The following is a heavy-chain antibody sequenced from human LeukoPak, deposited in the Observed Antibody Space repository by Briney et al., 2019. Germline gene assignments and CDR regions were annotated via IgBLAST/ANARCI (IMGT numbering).Heavy chain of an antibody. CDR3: ARTRYCSSSSCHIAFDI. D-gene: IGHD2-15*01. CDR2: ISSSSNYI. CDR1: GFTFSSYS. J-gene: IGHJ3*02. Sequence: RGSLRLSCAASGFTFSSYSMNWVRQAPGKGLEWVSSISSSSNYIDYADSVKGRFTISRDTARNSLYLQMNSLRAEDTAVYYCARTRYCSSSSCHIAFDIWGQGTVVTVSS. V-gene: IGHV3-21*01.